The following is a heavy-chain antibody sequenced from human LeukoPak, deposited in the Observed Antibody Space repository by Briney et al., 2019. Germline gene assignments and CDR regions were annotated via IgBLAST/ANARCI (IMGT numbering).Heavy chain of an antibody. J-gene: IGHJ4*02. V-gene: IGHV1-69*13. CDR1: GGTFSSYA. CDR3: ARENCSGGSCYFDTLAYFDY. CDR2: ISPIFGTA. Sequence: SVKVSCKASGGTFSSYAISWVRQAPGQGLEWMGGISPIFGTANYAQKFQGRVTITADESTSTAYMELSSLRSEDTAVYYCARENCSGGSCYFDTLAYFDYWGQGTLVTVSS. D-gene: IGHD2-15*01.